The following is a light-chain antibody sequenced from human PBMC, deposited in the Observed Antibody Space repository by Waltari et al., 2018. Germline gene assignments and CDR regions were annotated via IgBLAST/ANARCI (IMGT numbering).Light chain of an antibody. CDR2: KAS. V-gene: IGKV1-5*03. CDR1: QSISSR. Sequence: DIQRTKSPSTLSASVGDRVTITCRASQSISSRLAWYQQKPGKAPKLLIYKASSLESGVPSRFSGSGSGTEFTLTISSLQPDDFATYYCQQYNSYSYTFGQGTKLEIK. CDR3: QQYNSYSYT. J-gene: IGKJ2*01.